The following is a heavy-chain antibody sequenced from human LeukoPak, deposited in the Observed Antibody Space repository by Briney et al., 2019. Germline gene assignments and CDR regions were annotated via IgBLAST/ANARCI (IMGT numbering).Heavy chain of an antibody. D-gene: IGHD5-18*01. CDR1: GITFSSYS. J-gene: IGHJ5*02. CDR3: ARSTGYNNGNADDH. Sequence: GGSLRLSCVASGITFSSYSMNWVRQAPGKGLEWVSYISSFSGTINYADSVKGRFTISRDNAKNSLYLQMNSLRAEDTAVYYCARSTGYNNGNADDHWGQGTLVTISA. V-gene: IGHV3-48*01. CDR2: ISSFSGTI.